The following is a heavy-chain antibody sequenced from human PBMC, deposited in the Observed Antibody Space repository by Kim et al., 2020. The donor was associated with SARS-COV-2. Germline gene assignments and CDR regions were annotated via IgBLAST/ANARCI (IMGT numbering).Heavy chain of an antibody. CDR1: GFTFSSYA. V-gene: IGHV3-23*01. Sequence: GGSLRLSCAASGFTFSSYAMSWVRQAPGKGLEWVSAISGSGGSTYYADSVKGRFTISRDNSKNTLYLQMNSLRAEDTAVYYCAKDYRWAAAAAPYYFDYWGQGTLVTVSS. CDR3: AKDYRWAAAAAPYYFDY. CDR2: ISGSGGST. D-gene: IGHD6-13*01. J-gene: IGHJ4*02.